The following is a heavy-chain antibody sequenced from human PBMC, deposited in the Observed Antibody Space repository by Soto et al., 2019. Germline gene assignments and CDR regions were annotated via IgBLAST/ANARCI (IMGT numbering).Heavy chain of an antibody. D-gene: IGHD2-15*01. V-gene: IGHV4-31*03. J-gene: IGHJ4*02. CDR1: GGSINSGDSY. Sequence: QVQLQESGPGLVRPSQTLSLICTVSGGSINSGDSYSNWIRQHPEKGLEWIGYINYRGSTFYNPSLKSRIIISVDTSKNQFSLKLSSVTAADTAVYYCARDAPGVAPYWGQGTLVTVSS. CDR3: ARDAPGVAPY. CDR2: INYRGST.